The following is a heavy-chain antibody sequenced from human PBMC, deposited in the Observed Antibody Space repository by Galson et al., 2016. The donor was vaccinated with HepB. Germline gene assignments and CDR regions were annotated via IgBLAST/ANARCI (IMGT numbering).Heavy chain of an antibody. J-gene: IGHJ2*01. CDR1: GYTFASYW. Sequence: QSGAEVKKPGESLTISCTGSGYTFASYWIGWVRQMPGKGLEWMGIIYPGNSDTRYSPSFQGQVTISADKSISTAYIQWSSLKASDTAMYYCARRPLRGHWYFDLWGRGTLVTVSS. CDR3: ARRPLRGHWYFDL. V-gene: IGHV5-51*01. CDR2: IYPGNSDT. D-gene: IGHD5-12*01.